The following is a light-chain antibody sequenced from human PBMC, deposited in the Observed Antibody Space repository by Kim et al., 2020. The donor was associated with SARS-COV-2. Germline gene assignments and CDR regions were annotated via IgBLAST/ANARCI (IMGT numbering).Light chain of an antibody. CDR2: QDS. V-gene: IGLV3-1*01. J-gene: IGLJ1*01. Sequence: SYELTQPPSVSVSPGQTASITCSGDKLGDKYACWYQQKPGQSPVLVIYQDSKRPSGIPERFSGSNSGNTATLTISGTQAMDEADHYCQAWDSSTAEVFGTGTKVTVL. CDR3: QAWDSSTAEV. CDR1: KLGDKY.